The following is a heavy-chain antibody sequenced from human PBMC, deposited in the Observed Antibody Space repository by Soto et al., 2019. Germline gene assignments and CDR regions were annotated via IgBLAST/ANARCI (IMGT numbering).Heavy chain of an antibody. CDR2: MNPNSGNT. D-gene: IGHD6-13*01. CDR3: ASDPHSSTYYYYYDMDV. J-gene: IGHJ6*02. CDR1: GYTFTSYD. Sequence: QVQLVQSGAEVKKPGASVKVSCKASGYTFTSYDVNWVRQATGQGLEWMGWMNPNSGNTGYAQKFQGRVTMTRNTSISTAHMELSSLRSEDTAVYYCASDPHSSTYYYYYDMDVWGQGTTVTVSS. V-gene: IGHV1-8*01.